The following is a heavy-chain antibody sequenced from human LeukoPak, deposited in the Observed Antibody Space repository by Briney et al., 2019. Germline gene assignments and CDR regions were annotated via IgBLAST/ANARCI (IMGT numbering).Heavy chain of an antibody. CDR3: ARVAASQRGPIDY. CDR1: GFTVGINY. CDR2: IYSGEST. J-gene: IGHJ4*02. D-gene: IGHD2-15*01. Sequence: GGSLRLPCAASGFTVGINYMTWVRQAPGKGLEWVSLIYSGESTYYADSVKGRFTISRDNSENTVFLQMNSLRVEDTAVYYCARVAASQRGPIDYWGQGTLVTVSS. V-gene: IGHV3-66*01.